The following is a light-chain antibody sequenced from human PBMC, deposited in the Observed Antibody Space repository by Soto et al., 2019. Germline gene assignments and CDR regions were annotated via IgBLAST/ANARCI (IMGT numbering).Light chain of an antibody. V-gene: IGKV3-20*01. CDR3: QQYGTSPIT. CDR1: QTIRGSY. CDR2: GAS. Sequence: EIVLTQSPGSLSLSPGERATLACRASQTIRGSYVAWYQQKPGQAPRLLIHGASSRATDIPDKFSGSGSGTDFTLTISRLEPEDFAVYFCQQYGTSPITFG. J-gene: IGKJ5*01.